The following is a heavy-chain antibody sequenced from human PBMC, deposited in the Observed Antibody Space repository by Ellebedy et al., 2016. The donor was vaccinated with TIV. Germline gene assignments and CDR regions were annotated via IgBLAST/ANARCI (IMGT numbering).Heavy chain of an antibody. CDR2: ISGRGEYT. V-gene: IGHV3-23*01. CDR3: AKVGFDMLTGSGGMDV. D-gene: IGHD3-9*01. J-gene: IGHJ6*02. Sequence: GESLKISCAASGFTFSNYAMSWVRRSPGKGLDWVSLISGRGEYTYYAESAKGRLTISRDNSMDTLYLQMNSLRVGDTAVYYCAKVGFDMLTGSGGMDVWGQGTTVTVSS. CDR1: GFTFSNYA.